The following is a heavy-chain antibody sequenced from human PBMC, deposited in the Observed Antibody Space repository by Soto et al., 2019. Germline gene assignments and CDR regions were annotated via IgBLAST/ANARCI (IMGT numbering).Heavy chain of an antibody. J-gene: IGHJ4*02. CDR3: ARIRSSIAVFDYFDY. V-gene: IGHV2-26*01. CDR1: GFSLSNARMG. CDR2: IFSNDEK. Sequence: GSGPTLVNPTETLTLTCTVSGFSLSNARMGVSWIRQPPGKALEWLAHIFSNDEKSYSTSLKSRLTISKDTSKSQVVLTMTNMDPVDTATYYCARIRSSIAVFDYFDYWGQGTLVTAPQ. D-gene: IGHD6-6*01.